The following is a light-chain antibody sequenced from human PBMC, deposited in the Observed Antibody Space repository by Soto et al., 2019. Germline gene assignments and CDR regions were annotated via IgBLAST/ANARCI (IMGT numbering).Light chain of an antibody. V-gene: IGKV3-15*01. Sequence: EIVMTQSPATLSVSPGERATLSCRASQSVNSNLAWYQQKPGQAPRLLIYDASTRATGIPARFSGSGSGTEFTLTISSLQSEDFAVYYCQQDNNWPLTFGGGTKVEI. CDR1: QSVNSN. CDR3: QQDNNWPLT. CDR2: DAS. J-gene: IGKJ4*01.